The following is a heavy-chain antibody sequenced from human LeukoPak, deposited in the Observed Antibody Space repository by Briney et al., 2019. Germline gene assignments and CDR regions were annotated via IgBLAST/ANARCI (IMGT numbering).Heavy chain of an antibody. CDR2: IKEDGSEK. J-gene: IGHJ4*02. CDR1: GFTFNTYW. Sequence: GGSLRLSCAASGFTFNTYWMSWVRQAPGKGLEWVANIKEDGSEKYYVDSVRGRFTISRDNAKNSLYLQMNRLRAEDTAVYYCVRHSDNSYFDYWGQGTLLTVSS. CDR3: VRHSDNSYFDY. V-gene: IGHV3-7*01. D-gene: IGHD1-26*01.